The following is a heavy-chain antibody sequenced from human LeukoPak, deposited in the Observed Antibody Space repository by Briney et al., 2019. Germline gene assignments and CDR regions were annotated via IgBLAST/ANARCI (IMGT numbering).Heavy chain of an antibody. D-gene: IGHD3-22*01. CDR2: INQDGSAK. CDR1: GFTFRNFW. J-gene: IGHJ4*02. Sequence: PGGSLRLSCAASGFTFRNFWMSWVRQAPGKGLEWLANINQDGSAKYYVDSVKGRFTISRDNAKNSLYLEMNSLRGEDTAVYYCTTSDDSSGNYWGQGTLVTVSS. V-gene: IGHV3-7*01. CDR3: TTSDDSSGNY.